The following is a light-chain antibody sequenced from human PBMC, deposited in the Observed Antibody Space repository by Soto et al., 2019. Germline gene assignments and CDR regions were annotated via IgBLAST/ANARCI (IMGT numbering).Light chain of an antibody. CDR1: QSVSSY. CDR2: DAS. J-gene: IGKJ5*01. Sequence: EIVLTQSPDKLSLSPGERSTLSCRASQSVSSYLAWYQQKPGQAPRLLIYDASNRATGIPARFTGSGSGTDLNLTISSLEPEDFAVYYWPQLSNWPPAITFGPWTRLEIK. CDR3: PQLSNWPPAIT. V-gene: IGKV3-11*01.